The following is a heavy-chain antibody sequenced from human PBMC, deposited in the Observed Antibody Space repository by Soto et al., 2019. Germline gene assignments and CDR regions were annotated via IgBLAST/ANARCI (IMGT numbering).Heavy chain of an antibody. J-gene: IGHJ2*01. CDR1: GGSISSYY. V-gene: IGHV4-59*08. Sequence: QVQLQESGPGLVKPSETLSLTCTVSGGSISSYYWSWIRQPPGKGLEWIGYIYYSGNTNYNPSLKSRVTISVDTSKNQFSLKLSSVTAADTAVYYCARRVTGEVHFDLWGRGTLVTVSS. CDR3: ARRVTGEVHFDL. CDR2: IYYSGNT. D-gene: IGHD7-27*01.